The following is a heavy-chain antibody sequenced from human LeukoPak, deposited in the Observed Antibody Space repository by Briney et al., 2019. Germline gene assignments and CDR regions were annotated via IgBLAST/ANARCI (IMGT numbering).Heavy chain of an antibody. CDR3: VSGKFGHYYYYGMDV. V-gene: IGHV4-39*01. CDR1: GGPISSSSYY. D-gene: IGHD3-10*01. CDR2: IYYSGST. J-gene: IGHJ6*02. Sequence: SETLSLTCTVSGGPISSSSYYWGWIRQPPGKGLEWIGSIYYSGSTYYNPSLKSRVTISVDTSKNQFSLKLSSVTAADTAVYYCVSGKFGHYYYYGMDVWGQGTTVTVSS.